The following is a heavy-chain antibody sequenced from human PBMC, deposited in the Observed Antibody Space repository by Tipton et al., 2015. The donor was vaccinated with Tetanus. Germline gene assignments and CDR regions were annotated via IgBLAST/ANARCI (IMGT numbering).Heavy chain of an antibody. D-gene: IGHD6-25*01. Sequence: TLSLTCTLSGGSISTYSWNWIRQPPGKGLEWIGYVSYSGSTKYNPSLKSRATISVDTSKNQFSLKLSSVTAADTAVYYCARGGIAAAGGGLDYWGQGTLVTVSS. J-gene: IGHJ4*02. V-gene: IGHV4-59*13. CDR2: VSYSGST. CDR1: GGSISTYS. CDR3: ARGGIAAAGGGLDY.